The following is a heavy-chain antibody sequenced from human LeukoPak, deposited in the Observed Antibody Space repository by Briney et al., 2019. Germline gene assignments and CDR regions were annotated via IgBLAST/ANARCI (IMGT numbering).Heavy chain of an antibody. CDR3: ARGPTRGHVYYYYGMDV. J-gene: IGHJ6*04. D-gene: IGHD5-12*01. CDR2: INHSGST. V-gene: IGHV4-34*01. CDR1: GGSFSGYY. Sequence: SETLSLTCAVYGGSFSGYYWSWIRQPPGKGLEWIGEINHSGSTNYNPSLKSRVTISVDTSKNQFSLKLSSVTAADTAVYYCARGPTRGHVYYYYGMDVWGKGTTVTVSS.